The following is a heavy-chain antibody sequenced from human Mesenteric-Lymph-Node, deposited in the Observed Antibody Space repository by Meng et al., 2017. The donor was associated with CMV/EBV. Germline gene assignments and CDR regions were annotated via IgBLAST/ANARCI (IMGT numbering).Heavy chain of an antibody. V-gene: IGHV4-59*08. D-gene: IGHD6-13*01. CDR2: IYYSART. CDR3: VLGGSSWPRGTN. CDR1: GGPISYYY. J-gene: IGHJ4*02. Sequence: LRLSFTGSGGPISYYYWNWIRQPPGKGLEWIGYIYYSARTNYNPSLRSRVTISVDTSKNQFSLKLSSVTAADTAVYYCVLGGSSWPRGTNWGQGTLVTVSS.